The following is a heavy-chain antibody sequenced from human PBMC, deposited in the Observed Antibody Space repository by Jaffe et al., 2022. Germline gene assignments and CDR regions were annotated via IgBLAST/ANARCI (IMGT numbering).Heavy chain of an antibody. CDR1: GFTFSSYE. Sequence: EVQLVESGGGLVQPGGSLRLSCAASGFTFSSYEMNWVRQAPGKGLEWVSYISSSGSTIYYADSVKGRFTISRDNAKNSLYLQMNSLRAEDTAVYYCARGGRGGYSYDPKGYFDYWGQGTLVTVSS. V-gene: IGHV3-48*03. CDR2: ISSSGSTI. D-gene: IGHD5-18*01. CDR3: ARGGRGGYSYDPKGYFDY. J-gene: IGHJ4*02.